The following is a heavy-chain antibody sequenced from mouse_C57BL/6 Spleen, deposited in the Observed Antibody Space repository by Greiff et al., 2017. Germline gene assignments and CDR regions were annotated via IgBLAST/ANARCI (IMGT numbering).Heavy chain of an antibody. J-gene: IGHJ4*01. CDR3: ARGGGYYGNYDAMDY. Sequence: QVQLQQPGAELVKPGASVKLSCKASGYTFTSYWMHWVKQRPGQGLEWIGMIHPNSGSTNYNEKFKSKATLTVDKSSSTAYMQLSSLTSEDSAVYYCARGGGYYGNYDAMDYWGQGTSVTVSS. CDR2: IHPNSGST. CDR1: GYTFTSYW. D-gene: IGHD2-1*01. V-gene: IGHV1-64*01.